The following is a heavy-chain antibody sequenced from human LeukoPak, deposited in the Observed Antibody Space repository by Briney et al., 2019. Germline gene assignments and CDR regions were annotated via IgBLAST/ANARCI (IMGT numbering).Heavy chain of an antibody. J-gene: IGHJ3*02. CDR1: GYTFTSYD. D-gene: IGHD6-13*01. V-gene: IGHV1-8*01. CDR3: ARGCRSSWYSRANAFDI. CDR2: MNPNSGNT. Sequence: SSVKVSCKASGYTFTSYDINWVRQATGQGLEWMGWMNPNSGNTGYAQKFQGRVTMTRNTSISTAYMELSSLRSEDTAVYYCARGCRSSWYSRANAFDIWGQGTMVTVSS.